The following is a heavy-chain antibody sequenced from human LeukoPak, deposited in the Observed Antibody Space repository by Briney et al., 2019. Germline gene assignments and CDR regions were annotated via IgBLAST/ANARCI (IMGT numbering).Heavy chain of an antibody. CDR2: IWFDGSNK. D-gene: IGHD3-10*01. CDR1: GFTFSSYG. V-gene: IGHV3-33*06. Sequence: QPGRSLRLSCAASGFTFSSYGMHWVRQAPGKGLEWVAVIWFDGSNKYYADSVKGRFTISRDNSKNTLYLEMNSLRVEDTAIYYCAKDPYVSGSYPSDYWGQGTLVAVSS. CDR3: AKDPYVSGSYPSDY. J-gene: IGHJ4*02.